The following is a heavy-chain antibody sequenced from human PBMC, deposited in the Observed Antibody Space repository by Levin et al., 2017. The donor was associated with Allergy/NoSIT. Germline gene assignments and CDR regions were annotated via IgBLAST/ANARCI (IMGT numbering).Heavy chain of an antibody. CDR3: ARIRLGSSSWYVDL. D-gene: IGHD3-10*01. CDR1: GFTLSNYW. J-gene: IGHJ2*01. CDR2: VNGDGSSA. V-gene: IGHV3-74*01. Sequence: GGSLRLSCAASGFTLSNYWLHWVRQAPGKGLVWVSRVNGDGSSANYADSVKGRFAVSRDNAKNTAHLQMNSLRADDTAVYYCARIRLGSSSWYVDLWGRGTLVTVSS.